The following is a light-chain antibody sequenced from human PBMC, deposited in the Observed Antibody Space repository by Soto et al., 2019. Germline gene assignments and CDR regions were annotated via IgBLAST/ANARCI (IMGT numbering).Light chain of an antibody. CDR2: EDN. CDR3: QSYNSPHWV. CDR1: SGSIASNY. V-gene: IGLV6-57*01. J-gene: IGLJ3*02. Sequence: NFMLTQPHSVSASPGKTVTISCTRISGSIASNYVQWYQQRPGSSPSTVIFEDNQRPSGVPDRFSGSIDSSSNSASLTISGLQSDDEADYYCQSYNSPHWVIGGGTKLTVL.